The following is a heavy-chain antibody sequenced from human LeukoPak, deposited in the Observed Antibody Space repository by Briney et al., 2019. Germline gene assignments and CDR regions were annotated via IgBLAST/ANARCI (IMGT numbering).Heavy chain of an antibody. CDR3: AKAKTQAMVLPGNY. CDR2: ISGSGDTT. J-gene: IGHJ4*02. D-gene: IGHD5-18*01. CDR1: GFTFSNYA. V-gene: IGHV3-23*01. Sequence: PGGSLRLSCAASGFTFSNYAMSWVRQAPGEGLEWVSAISGSGDTTYYADSVKGRFTISRDNSKNTLYLQMNSLRADDTAVYYCAKAKTQAMVLPGNYWGQGTLVTVSS.